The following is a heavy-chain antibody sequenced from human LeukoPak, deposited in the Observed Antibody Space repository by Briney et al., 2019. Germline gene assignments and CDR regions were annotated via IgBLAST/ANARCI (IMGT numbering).Heavy chain of an antibody. V-gene: IGHV4-30-2*01. Sequence: SETLSLTCAVSGGSISSGGYSWSWIRQPPGKGLEWIGYIYHSGSTYYNPSLKSRVTISVDRSKNQFSLKLSSVTAADTAVYYCARDYGSGSLDAFDIWGQGTMVTVSS. CDR1: GGSISSGGYS. J-gene: IGHJ3*02. CDR3: ARDYGSGSLDAFDI. D-gene: IGHD3-10*01. CDR2: IYHSGST.